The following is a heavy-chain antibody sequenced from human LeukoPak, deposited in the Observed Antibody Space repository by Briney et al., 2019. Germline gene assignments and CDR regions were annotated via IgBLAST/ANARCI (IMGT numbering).Heavy chain of an antibody. CDR1: GFTFSSYS. CDR3: TTNRGSSWYLGEFDY. Sequence: GGSLRLSCAASGFTFSSYSMNWVRQAPGKGLEWVSSISSSSSYIYYADSVKGRFTISRDNAKNSLYLQMNSLRAEDTAVYYCTTNRGSSWYLGEFDYWGQGTLVTVSS. D-gene: IGHD6-13*01. V-gene: IGHV3-21*01. J-gene: IGHJ4*02. CDR2: ISSSSSYI.